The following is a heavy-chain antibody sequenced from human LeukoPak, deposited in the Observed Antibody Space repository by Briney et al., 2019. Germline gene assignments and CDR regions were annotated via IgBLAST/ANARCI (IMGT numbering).Heavy chain of an antibody. CDR2: IYYSGST. Sequence: SKTLSLTCTVSGGSISSYYWSWIRQPPGKGLEWIGYIYYSGSTNYNPSLKSRVTISVKTSKNQFSLKLRSVTAADTAVYYCARVTGYTIEDYFDYWGQGTLVTVSS. CDR3: ARVTGYTIEDYFDY. J-gene: IGHJ4*02. D-gene: IGHD3-9*01. CDR1: GGSISSYY. V-gene: IGHV4-59*01.